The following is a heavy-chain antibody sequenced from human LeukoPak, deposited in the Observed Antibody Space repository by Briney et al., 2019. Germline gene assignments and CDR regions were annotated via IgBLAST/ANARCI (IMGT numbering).Heavy chain of an antibody. CDR3: ATSSSWRRYYYYMDV. J-gene: IGHJ6*03. CDR2: INPNSGGT. Sequence: GASVKVSCKASGYTFTGYYMHWVRQAPGQGIEWMGWINPNSGGTNYAQKFQGRVTMTRDTSISTAYMELSRLRSDDTAVYYCATSSSWRRYYYYMDVWGKGTTVTVSS. CDR1: GYTFTGYY. V-gene: IGHV1-2*02. D-gene: IGHD6-6*01.